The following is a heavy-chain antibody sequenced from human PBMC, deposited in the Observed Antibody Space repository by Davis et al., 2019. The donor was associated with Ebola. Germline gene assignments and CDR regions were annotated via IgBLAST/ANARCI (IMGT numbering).Heavy chain of an antibody. D-gene: IGHD4-17*01. CDR2: IGTAGDT. J-gene: IGHJ2*01. V-gene: IGHV3-13*01. CDR1: GFTFSSYD. Sequence: PSETLSLTCAASGFTFSSYDMHWVRQVTGKGLEWVSAIGTAGDTYYPGSVKGRFTISRENAKNSLYLQMNSLRAGDTAVYYCAREGLEMTTGFDLWGRGTLVTVSS. CDR3: AREGLEMTTGFDL.